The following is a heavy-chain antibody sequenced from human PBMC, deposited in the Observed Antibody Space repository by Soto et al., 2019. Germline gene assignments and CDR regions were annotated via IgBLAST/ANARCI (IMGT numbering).Heavy chain of an antibody. V-gene: IGHV1-18*04. CDR3: TRGHGDFAGDFDY. Sequence: QGQLVQSGAEVKKPGASVKVSCKASGYTFNKYSISWVRQAPGQGLEWMGWISASNGNTDFAQKFQGRVTMAIATSTSTAYMELRSLRSDDTAVFYCTRGHGDFAGDFDYWGQGTLVTVSS. J-gene: IGHJ4*02. CDR2: ISASNGNT. D-gene: IGHD4-17*01. CDR1: GYTFNKYS.